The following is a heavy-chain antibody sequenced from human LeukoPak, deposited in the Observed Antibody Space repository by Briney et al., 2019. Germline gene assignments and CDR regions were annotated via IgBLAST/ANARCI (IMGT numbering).Heavy chain of an antibody. D-gene: IGHD2-2*03. J-gene: IGHJ3*02. V-gene: IGHV4-4*07. CDR3: ARDLGYCSSTSCYDAFDI. CDR2: IYTSGST. Sequence: PSETLSLTCTVSGGSISSYYWSWIRQPAGKGLEWIGRIYTSGSTNYNPSLKSRVTMSVDTSKNQFSLKLSSVTAADTAVYYCARDLGYCSSTSCYDAFDIWGQGTMVTVSS. CDR1: GGSISSYY.